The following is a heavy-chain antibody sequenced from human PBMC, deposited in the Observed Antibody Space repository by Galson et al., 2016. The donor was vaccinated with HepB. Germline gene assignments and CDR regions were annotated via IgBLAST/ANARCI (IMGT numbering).Heavy chain of an antibody. J-gene: IGHJ3*02. V-gene: IGHV3-21*06. D-gene: IGHD3-10*01. CDR1: GFTFSCCT. Sequence: SLRLSCAGSGFTFSCCTMNWVRQAPGKGLEWVSAIRSDGALVFYAASVRGRFTISRDNTKNSLFLQMNSLRPEDTAVYYCTSHRGYGSGTDAFHIWGQGTMVTVSS. CDR3: TSHRGYGSGTDAFHI. CDR2: IRSDGALV.